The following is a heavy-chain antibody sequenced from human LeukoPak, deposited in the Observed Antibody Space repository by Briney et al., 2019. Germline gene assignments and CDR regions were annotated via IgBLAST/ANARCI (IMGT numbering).Heavy chain of an antibody. CDR1: GFTFSSYG. CDR3: ATTIFGVVMPPGY. CDR2: IRYDGSKG. J-gene: IGHJ4*02. Sequence: VGSLRLSCAASGFTFSSYGMHWVRQAPGKGLEWVAFIRYDGSKGFYADSVKGRFTISRDNSKNTLYVQMNSLRAEDTAVYYCATTIFGVVMPPGYWGQGALVTVSS. V-gene: IGHV3-30*02. D-gene: IGHD3-3*01.